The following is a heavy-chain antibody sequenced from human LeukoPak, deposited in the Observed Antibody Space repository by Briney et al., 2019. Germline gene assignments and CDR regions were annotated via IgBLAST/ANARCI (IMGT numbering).Heavy chain of an antibody. J-gene: IGHJ4*02. CDR3: ARARFGYNRGPFGY. Sequence: GGSLRLSCTASGFTFTDVWMSWVRQVPGKGLEWVGRIISISGGGTSDYPAAVKGRFTTSRDDSKNTLYLQMNSLRPEDTAVYYCARARFGYNRGPFGYWGQGILVTVSS. CDR2: IISISGGGTS. CDR1: GFTFTDVW. V-gene: IGHV3-15*05. D-gene: IGHD5-24*01.